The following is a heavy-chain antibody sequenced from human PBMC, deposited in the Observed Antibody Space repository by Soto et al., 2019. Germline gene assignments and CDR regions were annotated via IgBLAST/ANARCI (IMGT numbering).Heavy chain of an antibody. D-gene: IGHD2-2*01. CDR3: ARVTDCSSTRCYRGWFDP. V-gene: IGHV1-69*06. Sequence: QVQLVQSGAEVKKPGSSVKVSCKASGGTFSSYAISWVRQAPGQGLEWMGGIIPIFGTANYAQKFQGRVTITADKSTSTDYMELSSLRSEDTAVYYCARVTDCSSTRCYRGWFDPRGQGTLVTVSS. CDR2: IIPIFGTA. J-gene: IGHJ5*02. CDR1: GGTFSSYA.